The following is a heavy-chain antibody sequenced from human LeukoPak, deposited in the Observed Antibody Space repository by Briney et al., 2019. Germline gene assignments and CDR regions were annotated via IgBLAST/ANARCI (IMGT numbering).Heavy chain of an antibody. D-gene: IGHD6-19*01. Sequence: GGSLRLSCAASGFTFSSYAMSWVRQAPGKGLEWVSAISGSGGSTYYADPVKGRFTISRDNSKNTLYLQMNSLRAEDTAVYYCAKTSRQWPRPLDYWGQGTLVTVSS. J-gene: IGHJ4*02. CDR2: ISGSGGST. V-gene: IGHV3-23*01. CDR3: AKTSRQWPRPLDY. CDR1: GFTFSSYA.